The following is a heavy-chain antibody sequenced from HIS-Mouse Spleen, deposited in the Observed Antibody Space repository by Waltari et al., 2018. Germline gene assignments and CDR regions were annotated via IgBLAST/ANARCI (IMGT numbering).Heavy chain of an antibody. V-gene: IGHV2-5*01. J-gene: IGHJ5*02. CDR2: IYWNDDK. CDR3: AHRRPVAIAAAGLERWFDP. D-gene: IGHD6-13*01. CDR1: GFSLSPSGVG. Sequence: QITLKESGPTLVKPTQTLTLTCTFPGFSLSPSGVGVGWIRPPPGKALEWLALIYWNDDKRYSPSLKSRLTITKDTSKNQVVLTMTNMDPVDTATYYCAHRRPVAIAAAGLERWFDPWGQGTLVTVSS.